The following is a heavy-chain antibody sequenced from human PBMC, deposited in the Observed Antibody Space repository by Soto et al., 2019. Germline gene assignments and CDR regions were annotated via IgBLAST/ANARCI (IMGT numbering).Heavy chain of an antibody. CDR2: MNPNTGNS. J-gene: IGHJ4*02. Sequence: GASVKVSCKASGCTFTSYDIYWVRQATGQGLEWMGWMNPNTGNSGYAQKFQGRVTVTSDTSINTVYMELSSLRSEDTAVYYCARRAETNGWNGFGADKYYFDFWGQGTLVTVS. CDR3: ARRAETNGWNGFGADKYYFDF. D-gene: IGHD1-1*01. V-gene: IGHV1-8*01. CDR1: GCTFTSYD.